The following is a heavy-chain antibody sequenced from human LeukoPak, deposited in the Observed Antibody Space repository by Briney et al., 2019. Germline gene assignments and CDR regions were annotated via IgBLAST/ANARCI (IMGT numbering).Heavy chain of an antibody. Sequence: ASVKVSCKASGYTFTGYYMHWVRQAPGQGLEWMGWINPNSGGTNYAQKFQGRVTMTRDTSISTAYMELSRLRSDDTAVYYCARDSEDSSGWHNWFDPWGQGTLVTISS. J-gene: IGHJ5*02. D-gene: IGHD6-19*01. V-gene: IGHV1-2*02. CDR1: GYTFTGYY. CDR3: ARDSEDSSGWHNWFDP. CDR2: INPNSGGT.